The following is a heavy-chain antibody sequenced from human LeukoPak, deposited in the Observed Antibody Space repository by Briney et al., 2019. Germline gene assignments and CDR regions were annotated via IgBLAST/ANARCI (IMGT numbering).Heavy chain of an antibody. CDR2: IYYSGST. D-gene: IGHD3-16*01. V-gene: IGHV4-59*01. J-gene: IGHJ4*02. CDR3: ARAKGGRYYFDY. Sequence: PSETLSLTCIVSGGSISSNYWSWIRQPTGKGLEWIGYIYYSGSTNYNPSLKSRVTISVDTSKNQFSLKLSSVTAADTAVYYCARAKGGRYYFDYWGQGTLVTVSS. CDR1: GGSISSNY.